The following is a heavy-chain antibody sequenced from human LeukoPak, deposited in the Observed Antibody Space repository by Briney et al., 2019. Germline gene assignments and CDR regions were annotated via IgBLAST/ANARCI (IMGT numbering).Heavy chain of an antibody. CDR3: AREVIGGNSA. CDR1: GFTLSNYW. J-gene: IGHJ4*02. D-gene: IGHD4-23*01. Sequence: GGSLRLSCAASGFTLSNYWMSWVRQAPGKGLEWVGNIKQDGSEKYYVDSLKGRFTISRDNAKNSLYLQMDSLRAEDTAVYFCAREVIGGNSAWGQGTLVTVSS. V-gene: IGHV3-7*01. CDR2: IKQDGSEK.